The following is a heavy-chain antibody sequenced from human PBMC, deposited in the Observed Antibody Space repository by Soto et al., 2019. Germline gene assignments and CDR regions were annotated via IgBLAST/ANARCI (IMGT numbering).Heavy chain of an antibody. Sequence: ASVKVSCKASGYTFTSYGTSWVRQAPGQGLEWMGWISAYNGNTNYAQKLQGRVTMTTDTSTSTAYMELRSLRSDDTAVYYCARDRGYSSSWYHYYYGMDVWGQGTTVTVSS. CDR1: GYTFTSYG. D-gene: IGHD6-13*01. J-gene: IGHJ6*02. CDR3: ARDRGYSSSWYHYYYGMDV. V-gene: IGHV1-18*01. CDR2: ISAYNGNT.